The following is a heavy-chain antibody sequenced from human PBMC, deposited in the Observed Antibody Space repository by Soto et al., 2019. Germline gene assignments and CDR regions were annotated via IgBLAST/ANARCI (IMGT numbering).Heavy chain of an antibody. D-gene: IGHD6-6*01. CDR2: MDPNRGHS. Sequence: GASVKVSCKASGYNISSYDIIWVRQAAGQGLEWMGWMDPNRGHSDSVQNFRGRVTMTTNISASTAYMELSSLRSEDTAVYYCAAGFSYEQLAGRYYYYGMDVWGQGTTVTVSS. V-gene: IGHV1-8*01. CDR1: GYNISSYD. CDR3: AAGFSYEQLAGRYYYYGMDV. J-gene: IGHJ6*02.